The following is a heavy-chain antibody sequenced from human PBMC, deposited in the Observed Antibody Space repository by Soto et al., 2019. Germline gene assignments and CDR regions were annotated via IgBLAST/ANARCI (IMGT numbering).Heavy chain of an antibody. J-gene: IGHJ5*02. D-gene: IGHD5-12*01. CDR1: GGSISSGGYY. CDR2: IYYSGST. Sequence: SETLSLTCNVSGGSISSGGYYWSWIRQPPGKCLEWIGYIYYSGSTYYNPSLKSRFTISVDTSKNQFSLKLSSVTAADTAVYYCARYSGYEGLRFDPWGQGTLVTVSS. V-gene: IGHV4-30-4*01. CDR3: ARYSGYEGLRFDP.